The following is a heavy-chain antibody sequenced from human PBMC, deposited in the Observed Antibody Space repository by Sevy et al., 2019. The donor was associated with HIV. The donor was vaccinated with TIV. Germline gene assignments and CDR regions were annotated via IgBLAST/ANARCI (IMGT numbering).Heavy chain of an antibody. CDR2: IYYSGST. Sequence: SETLSLTCTVSGGSISSYYWSWIRQPPGKGLEWIGYIYYSGSTNYNPSLKSRVTISVDTSKNQFSLKLSSVTAADTAVYYCAREPLAQKWFDPWGQGTLVTVSS. CDR1: GGSISSYY. J-gene: IGHJ5*02. CDR3: AREPLAQKWFDP. V-gene: IGHV4-59*01.